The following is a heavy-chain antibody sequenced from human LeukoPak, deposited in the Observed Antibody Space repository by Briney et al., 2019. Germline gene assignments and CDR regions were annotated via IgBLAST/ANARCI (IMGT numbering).Heavy chain of an antibody. J-gene: IGHJ6*03. CDR2: IYTSGST. CDR3: AREVGYCSSTSCLWGHYYYYYYMDV. Sequence: SQTLSLTCTVSGGSISSGSYYWRWIRQPAGKGLEWIGRIYTSGSTNYNPSLKSRVTISVDTSKNQFSLKLSSVTAADTAVYYCAREVGYCSSTSCLWGHYYYYYYMDVWGKGTTVTVSS. D-gene: IGHD2-2*01. CDR1: GGSISSGSYY. V-gene: IGHV4-61*02.